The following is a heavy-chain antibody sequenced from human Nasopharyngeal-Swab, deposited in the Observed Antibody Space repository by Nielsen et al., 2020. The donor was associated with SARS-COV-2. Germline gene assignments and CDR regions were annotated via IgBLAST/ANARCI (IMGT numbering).Heavy chain of an antibody. CDR3: ARSATGYYYMDV. V-gene: IGHV3-30*04. J-gene: IGHJ6*03. D-gene: IGHD3-9*01. Sequence: GESLKISCAASGFTFSSYATHWVRQAPGKGLEWVAVISYDGSNKCYADSVKGRFTISRDNSRNTLYLQMNSLRTEDTALYYCARSATGYYYMDVWGKGTTVTVSS. CDR2: ISYDGSNK. CDR1: GFTFSSYA.